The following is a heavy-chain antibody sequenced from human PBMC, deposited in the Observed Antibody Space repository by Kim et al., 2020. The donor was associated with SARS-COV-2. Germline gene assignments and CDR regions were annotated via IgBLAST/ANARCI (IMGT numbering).Heavy chain of an antibody. CDR3: ARGRITIFGVVTEVDY. D-gene: IGHD3-3*01. V-gene: IGHV4-31*02. J-gene: IGHJ4*02. Sequence: SLKSRVTISVDTSKSQFSLKLSSVTAADTAVYYCARGRITIFGVVTEVDYWGQGTLVTVSS.